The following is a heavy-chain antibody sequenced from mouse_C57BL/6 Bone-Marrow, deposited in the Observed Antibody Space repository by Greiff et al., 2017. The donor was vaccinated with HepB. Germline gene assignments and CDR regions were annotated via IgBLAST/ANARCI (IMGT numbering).Heavy chain of an antibody. CDR2: IDPENGDT. CDR3: TTVYYGSSYYFDY. D-gene: IGHD1-1*01. CDR1: GFNFKDDY. Sequence: VHVKQSGAELVRPGASFKLSCTASGFNFKDDYMPWVKQRPEQGLEWIGWIDPENGDTEYASKFQGKATITADTSSNTAYLQLSSLTSEDTAVYYCTTVYYGSSYYFDYWGQGTTLTVSS. J-gene: IGHJ2*01. V-gene: IGHV14-4*01.